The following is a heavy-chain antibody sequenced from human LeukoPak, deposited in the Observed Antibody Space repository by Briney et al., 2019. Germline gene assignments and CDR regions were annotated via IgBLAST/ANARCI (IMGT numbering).Heavy chain of an antibody. D-gene: IGHD2-2*01. CDR2: ISISGSTI. CDR1: GFYFSGYA. CDR3: AKGTLDIVVVPAAPKVYYFDY. J-gene: IGHJ4*02. Sequence: GGSLRLSCAASGFYFSGYAMSWVRQAPGKGLEWVSSISISGSTIYYADSVKGRFTISRDNAKNSLYLQMNSLRAEDTAVYYCAKGTLDIVVVPAAPKVYYFDYWGQGTLVTVSS. V-gene: IGHV3-11*01.